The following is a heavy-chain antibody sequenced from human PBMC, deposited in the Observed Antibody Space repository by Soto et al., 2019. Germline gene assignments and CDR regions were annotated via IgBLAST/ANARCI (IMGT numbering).Heavy chain of an antibody. CDR1: GFTFDDYA. D-gene: IGHD3-10*01. Sequence: PGGSLRLSCAASGFTFDDYAMHWVRQAPGKGLEWVSGISWNSGSIGYADSVKGRFTISRDNAKNSLYLQMNSLRAEDTALYYCAKCSIGELADYMDFWGKGTTVTVSS. J-gene: IGHJ6*03. CDR2: ISWNSGSI. V-gene: IGHV3-9*01. CDR3: AKCSIGELADYMDF.